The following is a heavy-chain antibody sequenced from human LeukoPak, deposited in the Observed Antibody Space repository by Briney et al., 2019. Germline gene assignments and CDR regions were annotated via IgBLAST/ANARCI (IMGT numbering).Heavy chain of an antibody. CDR2: IYYSGST. V-gene: IGHV4-59*12. CDR3: ARRGLYYYYGMDV. D-gene: IGHD3/OR15-3a*01. Sequence: SETLSLTCTVSGGSISSYYWSWIRRPPGKGLEWIGYIYYSGSTNYNPSLKSRVTISVDTSKNQFSLKLSSVTAADTAVYYCARRGLYYYYGMDVWGQGTTVTVSS. J-gene: IGHJ6*02. CDR1: GGSISSYY.